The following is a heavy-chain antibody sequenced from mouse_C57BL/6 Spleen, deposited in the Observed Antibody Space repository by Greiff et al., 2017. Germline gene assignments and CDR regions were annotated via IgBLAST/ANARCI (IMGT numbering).Heavy chain of an antibody. CDR2: ISSGSSTI. D-gene: IGHD1-1*01. J-gene: IGHJ1*03. V-gene: IGHV5-17*01. Sequence: EVMLVESGGGLVKPGGSLKLSCAASGFTFSDYGMHWVRHAPEKGLEWVAYISSGSSTIYYADTVKGRFTISRDNAKNTLFLQMTSLRSEDTAMYYCARGDYYGSSHWYFDVWGTGTTVTVSS. CDR3: ARGDYYGSSHWYFDV. CDR1: GFTFSDYG.